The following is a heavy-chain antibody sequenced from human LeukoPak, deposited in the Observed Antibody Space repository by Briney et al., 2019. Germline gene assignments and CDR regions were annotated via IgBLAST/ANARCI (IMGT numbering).Heavy chain of an antibody. D-gene: IGHD1-20*01. V-gene: IGHV4-59*08. CDR2: IHYSGST. CDR1: GGSITNYY. CDR3: ARHGPPPMTGCFDY. J-gene: IGHJ4*02. Sequence: PSETLPLTCTVSGGSITNYYWSWIRQPPGDGLEWIGYIHYSGSTYYSSSLKSRVTISLDTSENQFSLKLSSVTAADSAVYYCARHGPPPMTGCFDYWGQGTLVTVSS.